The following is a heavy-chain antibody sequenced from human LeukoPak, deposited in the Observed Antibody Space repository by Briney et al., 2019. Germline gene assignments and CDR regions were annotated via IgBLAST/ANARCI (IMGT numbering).Heavy chain of an antibody. CDR1: GFTFSNYW. V-gene: IGHV3-7*01. CDR2: IKEDGSEK. D-gene: IGHD4-23*01. Sequence: GGSLRLSCAASGFTFSNYWMSWVRQAPGKGLEWVANIKEDGSEKSYVDSVKGRFTVSRDNAKNSLYLQMNSLRAEDTAVYYCARVGYGGNSLDCWGQGTLVTVSS. J-gene: IGHJ4*02. CDR3: ARVGYGGNSLDC.